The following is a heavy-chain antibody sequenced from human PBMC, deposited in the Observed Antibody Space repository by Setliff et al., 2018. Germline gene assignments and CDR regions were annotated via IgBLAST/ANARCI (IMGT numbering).Heavy chain of an antibody. V-gene: IGHV3-7*01. J-gene: IGHJ4*02. CDR3: ARDSSLRYYFDY. CDR2: IKQDGSEK. D-gene: IGHD3-3*01. CDR1: GFTFSSYW. Sequence: PGESLKISCAASGFTFSSYWMSWVRQAPGKGLEWVANIKQDGSEKYYVDSVKGRFTISRDNAKNSLYLQMNSLRAEDTAVYYCARDSSLRYYFDYWGQGALVTVSS.